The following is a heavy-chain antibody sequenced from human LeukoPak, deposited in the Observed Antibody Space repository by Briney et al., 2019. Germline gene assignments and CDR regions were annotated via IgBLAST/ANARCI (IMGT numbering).Heavy chain of an antibody. V-gene: IGHV3-7*03. Sequence: RTGGSLRLSCTASGFSLSGYWMSWVRQAPGKGPEWLANIKEDGSRRYYSESVRGRFTISRDNSENSLYLQMNSLRAEDTAVYYCATHRRGRWSQGTLVTVSS. D-gene: IGHD1-14*01. CDR2: IKEDGSRR. J-gene: IGHJ4*02. CDR1: GFSLSGYW. CDR3: ATHRRGR.